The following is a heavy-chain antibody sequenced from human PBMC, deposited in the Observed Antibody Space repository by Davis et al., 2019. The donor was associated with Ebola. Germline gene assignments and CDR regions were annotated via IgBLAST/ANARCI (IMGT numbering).Heavy chain of an antibody. J-gene: IGHJ4*02. Sequence: SETLSLTCAVYGGSFSGYYWSWIRQPPGKGLEWIREINHSGSTNYNPSLKSRVTISVDTSKNQFSLKLSSVTAADTAVYYCARGPSVAGHDYWGQRTLVTVSS. V-gene: IGHV4-34*01. D-gene: IGHD6-19*01. CDR3: ARGPSVAGHDY. CDR1: GGSFSGYY. CDR2: INHSGST.